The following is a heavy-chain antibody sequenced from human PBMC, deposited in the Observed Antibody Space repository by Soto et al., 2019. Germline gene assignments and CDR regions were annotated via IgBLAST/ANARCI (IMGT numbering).Heavy chain of an antibody. J-gene: IGHJ6*03. CDR1: GYFFTSKD. CDR2: MNPRSGDT. Sequence: QGRLVQSGAEVRKPGASVRVSCKASGYFFTSKDISWLRQAPGQGLEWLGWMNPRSGDTGYEQKFQGRVALTSNSSVTTAYMTLSSLTSDDAAVYYCARVRLGAAVGGRPYSFYRDIWGAGTTVTVSS. CDR3: ARVRLGAAVGGRPYSFYRDI. V-gene: IGHV1-8*01. D-gene: IGHD1-26*01.